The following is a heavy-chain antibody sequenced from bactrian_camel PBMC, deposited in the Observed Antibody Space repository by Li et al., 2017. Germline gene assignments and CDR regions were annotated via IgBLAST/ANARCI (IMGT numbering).Heavy chain of an antibody. Sequence: HVQLVESGGGSVQAGGSLRLSCALSGDTITSYSMGWFRQVPGKEREGVAIIYLGGRDIYYSDFVEGRFTISRDNDKDTLYLQMNNLKIEDTAVYYCALGSSRQATMTARGKGTQVTVS. CDR2: IYLGGRDI. J-gene: IGHJ4*01. D-gene: IGHD3*01. V-gene: IGHV3S5*01. CDR1: GDTITSYS.